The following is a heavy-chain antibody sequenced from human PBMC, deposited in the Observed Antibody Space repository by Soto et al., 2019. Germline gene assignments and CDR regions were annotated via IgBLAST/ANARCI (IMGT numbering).Heavy chain of an antibody. J-gene: IGHJ4*02. Sequence: EVQLVESGGGLIQPGGSLRLSCAASGFTVSSNYMTWVRQAPGKGLEWVSAIDSGGSTYYADSVKGRFTISRDNSKNTLYLQMNRLRAEDTAVYDCARAMSTAAGLFDYWGLGTLVTVVS. CDR1: GFTVSSNY. D-gene: IGHD6-13*01. V-gene: IGHV3-53*01. CDR2: IDSGGST. CDR3: ARAMSTAAGLFDY.